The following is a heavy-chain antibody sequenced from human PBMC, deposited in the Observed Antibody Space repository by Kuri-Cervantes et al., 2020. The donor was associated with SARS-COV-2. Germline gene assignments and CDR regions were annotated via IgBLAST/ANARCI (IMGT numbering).Heavy chain of an antibody. CDR2: INHSGST. V-gene: IGHV4-34*01. CDR1: GGSFSGYY. Sequence: GSLRLSCAVYGGSFSGYYWSWIRQPPGKGLEWIGEINHSGSTNYNPSLKSRVTISVDTSKNQFSLKLSSVTAADTGIYYCARGTVPSAPYDSYCMDVWGKGTTVTVSS. J-gene: IGHJ6*03. D-gene: IGHD2-2*01. CDR3: ARGTVPSAPYDSYCMDV.